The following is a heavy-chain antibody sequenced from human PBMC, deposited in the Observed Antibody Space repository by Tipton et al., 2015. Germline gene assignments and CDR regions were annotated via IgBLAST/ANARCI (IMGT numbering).Heavy chain of an antibody. CDR3: ARGGNNWFDP. CDR1: GGPLIGFY. CDR2: IYHSGAT. Sequence: TLSLTCTVYGGPLIGFYWTWIRQPPGKGLEWIGEIYHSGATDYNPSLKSRVTMSVDTSKNQFSLKLTSVSAADTAVYYCARGGNNWFDPWGQGTLVTVSS. V-gene: IGHV4-34*01. J-gene: IGHJ5*02.